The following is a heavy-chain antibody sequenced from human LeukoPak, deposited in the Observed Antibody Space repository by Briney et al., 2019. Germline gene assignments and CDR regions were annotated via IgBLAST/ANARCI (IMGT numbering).Heavy chain of an antibody. J-gene: IGHJ4*02. CDR2: IYYSGST. Sequence: PSETLSLTCTVSGGSISSYYWSWIRQPPGKGLEWIGYIYYSGSTNYNPSLKSRVTISVDTSKNQFSLKLSSVTAADTAVYYCARDLYSSSFGYFDYWGQGTLVTVSS. CDR3: ARDLYSSSFGYFDY. V-gene: IGHV4-59*01. D-gene: IGHD6-13*01. CDR1: GGSISSYY.